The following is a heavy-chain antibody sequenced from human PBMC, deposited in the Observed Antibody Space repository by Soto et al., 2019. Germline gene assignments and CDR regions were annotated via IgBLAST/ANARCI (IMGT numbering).Heavy chain of an antibody. Sequence: QVQLVQSGAEVTRPGASVKVSCKASGYSFISHYIHWVRQAPGQGLEWMGFINPSGGSATLAQKSQGRVTMTRDTSTSTVYMALTILRSEDAAVYYCARDYSSSKLSLSYFDFWGQGTLVTVSS. D-gene: IGHD2-2*01. J-gene: IGHJ4*02. CDR2: INPSGGSA. V-gene: IGHV1-46*04. CDR1: GYSFISHY. CDR3: ARDYSSSKLSLSYFDF.